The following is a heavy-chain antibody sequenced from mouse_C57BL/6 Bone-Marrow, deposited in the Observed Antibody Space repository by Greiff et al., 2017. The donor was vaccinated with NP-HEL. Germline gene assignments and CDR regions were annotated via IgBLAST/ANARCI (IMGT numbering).Heavy chain of an antibody. J-gene: IGHJ3*01. V-gene: IGHV8-8*01. CDR1: GFSLSTFGMG. CDR2: IWWDDDK. Sequence: ESGPGILQPSQTLSLTCSFSGFSLSTFGMGVGWIRQPSGMGLEWLAHIWWDDDKYYNPALKSRLTLSKDTSKNQVFLKIANVDTADTATYYCARTYDYDEAWFAYWGQGTLVTVSA. CDR3: ARTYDYDEAWFAY. D-gene: IGHD2-4*01.